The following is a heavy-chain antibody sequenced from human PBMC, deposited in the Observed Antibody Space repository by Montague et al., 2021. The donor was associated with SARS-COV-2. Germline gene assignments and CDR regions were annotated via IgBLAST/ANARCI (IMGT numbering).Heavy chain of an antibody. J-gene: IGHJ4*02. CDR1: GGSISSSSYY. D-gene: IGHD3-22*01. V-gene: IGHV4-39*01. CDR3: ARHGKTRIAMIVVVIGYFDY. Sequence: SETPSLTCTVSGGSISSSSYYRGWIRQPPGKGLEWIGSIYYSGSTYYNPSLKSRVTISVDTSKNQFSLKLSSVTAADTAVYYCARHGKTRIAMIVVVIGYFDYWGQGTLVTVSS. CDR2: IYYSGST.